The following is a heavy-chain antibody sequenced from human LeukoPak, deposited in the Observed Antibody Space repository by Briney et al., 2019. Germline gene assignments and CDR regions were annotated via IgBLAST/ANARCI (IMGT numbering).Heavy chain of an antibody. CDR1: GFTFSSYE. CDR3: AKGIRQLGNYYYYMDV. CDR2: ISRSGNII. J-gene: IGHJ6*03. Sequence: GGSLRLSCAASGFTFSSYEMNWVRQAPGKGLEWISYISRSGNIIYGDSVKGRFTISRDNPKNMLYLQMNSLRAEDTALYYCAKGIRQLGNYYYYMDVWGKGTTVTVSS. V-gene: IGHV3-48*03. D-gene: IGHD7-27*01.